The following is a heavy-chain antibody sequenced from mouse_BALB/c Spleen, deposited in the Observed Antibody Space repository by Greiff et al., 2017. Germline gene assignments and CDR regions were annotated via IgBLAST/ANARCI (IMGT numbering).Heavy chain of an antibody. J-gene: IGHJ2*01. D-gene: IGHD2-10*01. CDR3: ARDSSGLLDY. CDR1: GFTFTDYY. V-gene: IGHV7-3*02. CDR2: IRNKANGYTT. Sequence: DVHLVESGGGLVQPGGSLRLSCATSGFTFTDYYMSWVRQPPGKALEWLGFIRNKANGYTTEYSASVKGRFTISRDNSQSILYLQMNTLRAEDSATYYCARDSSGLLDYWGQGTTLTVSS.